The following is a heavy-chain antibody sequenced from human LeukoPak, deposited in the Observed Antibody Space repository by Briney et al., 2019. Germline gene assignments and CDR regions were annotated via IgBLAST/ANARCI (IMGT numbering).Heavy chain of an antibody. V-gene: IGHV3-23*01. D-gene: IGHD3-16*01. Sequence: GGSLRLSCAASGLSFSTFAMSWVRQGPARGLEWVSSIRGNGETLYADSVKGRFTLSSDSSRNTVYLQLNNLRVEDTAIYYCARASWVSSTDAVRWGQGTLATVSS. J-gene: IGHJ4*02. CDR1: GLSFSTFA. CDR3: ARASWVSSTDAVR. CDR2: IRGNGET.